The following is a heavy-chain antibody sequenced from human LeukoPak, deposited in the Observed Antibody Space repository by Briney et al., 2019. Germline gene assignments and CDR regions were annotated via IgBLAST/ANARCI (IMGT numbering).Heavy chain of an antibody. Sequence: SETLSLTCSVLRDSIRSSNYYWGWIRQPPGKGLEWIGSIYYSGSTCYNPSLEGRGTMSIDTSNNQFSLKLTSATATDTAVYYCVRLFYYDSSGPPSWGQGTLVTVSS. J-gene: IGHJ5*02. V-gene: IGHV4-39*01. CDR2: IYYSGST. CDR3: VRLFYYDSSGPPS. CDR1: RDSIRSSNYY. D-gene: IGHD3-22*01.